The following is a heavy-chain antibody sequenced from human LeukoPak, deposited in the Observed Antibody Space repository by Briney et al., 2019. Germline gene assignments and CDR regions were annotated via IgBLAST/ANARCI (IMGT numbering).Heavy chain of an antibody. CDR2: IGVTGDT. V-gene: IGHV3-13*01. Sequence: QPGGSLRLSCAASGFTFSKDDFHWVRQAPGKGLEWVAAIGVTGDTYYADSVKGRFTISRDNSKNTLYLQMNSLRAEDTAVYYCAREGSFDWSLGYFDYWGQGTLVTVSS. CDR3: AREGSFDWSLGYFDY. D-gene: IGHD3-9*01. CDR1: GFTFSKDD. J-gene: IGHJ4*02.